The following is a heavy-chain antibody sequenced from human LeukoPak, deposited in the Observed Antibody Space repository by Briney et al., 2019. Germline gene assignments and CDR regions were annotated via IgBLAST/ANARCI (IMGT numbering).Heavy chain of an antibody. V-gene: IGHV1-24*01. CDR1: GYTLTELS. Sequence: ASVKVSCKVSGYTLTELSMNWVRQAPGKGLEWMGGFYPEDGETIYAQKFQGRVTMTEDTSTDTAYMELSSLRSEDTAVYYCAIRLATSYYFDYWGQGTLVTVSS. CDR2: FYPEDGET. J-gene: IGHJ4*02. CDR3: AIRLATSYYFDY. D-gene: IGHD5-12*01.